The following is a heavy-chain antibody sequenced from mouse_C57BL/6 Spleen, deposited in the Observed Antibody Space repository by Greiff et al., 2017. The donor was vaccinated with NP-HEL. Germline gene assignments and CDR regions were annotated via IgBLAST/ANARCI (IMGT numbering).Heavy chain of an antibody. CDR3: ARHYGSSYYWYFDV. V-gene: IGHV1-81*01. D-gene: IGHD1-1*01. CDR2: IYPRSGNT. CDR1: GYTFTSYG. Sequence: QVQLQQSGAELARPGASVKLSCKASGYTFTSYGISWVKQRTGQGLEWIGEIYPRSGNTYYNEKFKGKATLTADKSSSTAYMELRSLTSEDSAVDFCARHYGSSYYWYFDVWGTGTTVTVSS. J-gene: IGHJ1*03.